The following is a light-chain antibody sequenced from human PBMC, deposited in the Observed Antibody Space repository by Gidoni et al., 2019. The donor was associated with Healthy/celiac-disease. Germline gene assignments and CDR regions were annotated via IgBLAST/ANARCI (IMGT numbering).Light chain of an antibody. CDR3: QQYGSSPRT. Sequence: ELVLTQPPGTLSLSPGEIATLSCRASQSVSSSYLAWYQQKPGQAPRLLIYGASSRATGIPDRCSGSGSGTDFTLTISRLEPEDFAVYYCQQYGSSPRTFGQGTKVEIK. CDR2: GAS. J-gene: IGKJ1*01. V-gene: IGKV3-20*01. CDR1: QSVSSSY.